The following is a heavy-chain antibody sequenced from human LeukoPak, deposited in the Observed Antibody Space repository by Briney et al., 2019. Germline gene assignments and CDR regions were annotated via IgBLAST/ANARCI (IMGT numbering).Heavy chain of an antibody. D-gene: IGHD3-22*01. Sequence: SETLSLTCTVSGGSIRSSSYYWGWIRQPPGKGLEWIGSIYCSGSTHYNPSLKSRVTISVDTSKNQLSLKLSSVTAADTAMYYCARNSTYYYDRSTYSYFDDWGQGTLVTVSS. V-gene: IGHV4-39*01. CDR3: ARNSTYYYDRSTYSYFDD. CDR2: IYCSGST. J-gene: IGHJ4*02. CDR1: GGSIRSSSYY.